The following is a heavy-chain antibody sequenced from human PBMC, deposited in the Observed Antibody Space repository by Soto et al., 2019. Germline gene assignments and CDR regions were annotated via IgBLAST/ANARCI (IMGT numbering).Heavy chain of an antibody. CDR2: IYYSGST. Sequence: PSETLSLTCTVSGGPISSYYWSWIRQPPGKGLEWIGYIYYSGSTNYNPSLKSRVTISVDTSKNQFSLKLSSVTAADTAVYYCARDFTKLATSWGGWFDPWGQGTLVTVSS. V-gene: IGHV4-59*01. CDR3: ARDFTKLATSWGGWFDP. D-gene: IGHD3-16*01. CDR1: GGPISSYY. J-gene: IGHJ5*02.